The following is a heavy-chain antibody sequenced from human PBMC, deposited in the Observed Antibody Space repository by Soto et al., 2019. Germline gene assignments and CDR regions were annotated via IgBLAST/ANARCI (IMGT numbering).Heavy chain of an antibody. D-gene: IGHD3-10*01. Sequence: QVQLVQSGAEVKTPGSSVKVSCKASGGTLSDYAISWVRQAPGQGLEWMGGILPTVDSANYAQNFQGRLTISEDEQTSTANLELSSMRSDDTAFYYCAVAAVREIMAQESSGMAVWGQGTTVIVSS. J-gene: IGHJ6*02. CDR1: GGTLSDYA. V-gene: IGHV1-69*01. CDR3: AVAAVREIMAQESSGMAV. CDR2: ILPTVDSA.